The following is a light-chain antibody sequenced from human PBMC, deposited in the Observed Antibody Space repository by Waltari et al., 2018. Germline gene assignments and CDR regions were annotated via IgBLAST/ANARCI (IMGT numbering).Light chain of an antibody. CDR1: SSDVGNYNL. V-gene: IGLV2-23*02. CDR3: CSYAGSGSSGV. Sequence: QSALTQPASVSGSPGQSITISCTGTSSDVGNYNLVSWYQQHPGKAPKLILYEVSQRPSGVSNRFFGSKSGTTASLTISGLQAEDEADFYCCSYAGSGSSGVFGGGTKLTVL. CDR2: EVS. J-gene: IGLJ3*02.